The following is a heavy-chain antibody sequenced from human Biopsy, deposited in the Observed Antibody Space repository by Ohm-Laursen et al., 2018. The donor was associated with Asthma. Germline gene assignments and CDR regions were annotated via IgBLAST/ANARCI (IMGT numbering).Heavy chain of an antibody. V-gene: IGHV1-69*13. D-gene: IGHD2-2*01. CDR3: ARKAGSCISRTCYSLDF. J-gene: IGHJ4*02. CDR2: INSVFGTT. CDR1: GGTFNTYV. Sequence: EASVKVSCKSLGGTFNTYVIGWVRQAPGQGLEWMGGINSVFGTTTYPQKFQDRVTITADDSTSTVYMELSSLRSEDTAVYYCARKAGSCISRTCYSLDFWSQGTLVTVSS.